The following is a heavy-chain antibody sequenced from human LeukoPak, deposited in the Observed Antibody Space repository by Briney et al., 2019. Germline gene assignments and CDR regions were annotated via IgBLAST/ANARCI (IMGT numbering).Heavy chain of an antibody. CDR2: IYYSGST. J-gene: IGHJ4*02. Sequence: SETLSLTCTVSGGSISSSSYYWGWIRQPPGKGLEWIGSIYYSGSTYYNPSLKSRVTISVDTSKNQFPLKLSSVTAADTAVYYCARHDLDSSGYYFTEDYWGQGTLVTVSS. D-gene: IGHD3-22*01. CDR1: GGSISSSSYY. CDR3: ARHDLDSSGYYFTEDY. V-gene: IGHV4-39*01.